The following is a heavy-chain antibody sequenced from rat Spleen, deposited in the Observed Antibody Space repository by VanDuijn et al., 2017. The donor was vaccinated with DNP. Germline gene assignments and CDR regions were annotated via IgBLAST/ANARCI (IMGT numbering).Heavy chain of an antibody. CDR2: IIYDGSRT. V-gene: IGHV5S10*01. CDR1: GFTFSDYN. Sequence: EVQLVESGGGLVKPGRSLKLSCAASGFTFSDYNMAWVRQAPKKGLEWVATIIYDGSRTYYRDSVKGRFTISRDNAKSTLYLQMDSLRSEDTATYYCVSRPPPTRGPFDYWGQGVMVTVSS. D-gene: IGHD1-4*01. J-gene: IGHJ2*01. CDR3: VSRPPPTRGPFDY.